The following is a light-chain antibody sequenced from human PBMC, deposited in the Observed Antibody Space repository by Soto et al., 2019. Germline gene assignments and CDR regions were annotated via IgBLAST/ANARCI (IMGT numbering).Light chain of an antibody. CDR1: KNIDIS. CDR3: QHYNTFSWA. J-gene: IGKJ1*01. CDR2: AAS. Sequence: DIRMTQSPSTLSASGGDRVTINCRASKNIDISLAGFQQRPGQAPKVLIYAASGLASGVPSTFSGSGSGTEFTLTSSSLQPDDLATYFCQHYNTFSWAFGQGTKVDIK. V-gene: IGKV1-5*01.